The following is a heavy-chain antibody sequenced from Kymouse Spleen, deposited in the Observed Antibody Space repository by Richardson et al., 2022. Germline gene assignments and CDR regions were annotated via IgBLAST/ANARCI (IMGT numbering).Heavy chain of an antibody. D-gene: IGHD6-6*01. Sequence: EVQLVESGGGLVKPGGSLRLSCAASGFTFSNAWMSWVRQAPGKGLEWVGRIKSKTDGGTTDYAAPVKGRFTISRDDSKNTLYLQMNSLKTEDTAVYYCTTDPSPQLVFDYWGQGTLVTVSS. CDR2: IKSKTDGGTT. CDR3: TTDPSPQLVFDY. V-gene: IGHV3-15*01. CDR1: GFTFSNAW. J-gene: IGHJ4*02.